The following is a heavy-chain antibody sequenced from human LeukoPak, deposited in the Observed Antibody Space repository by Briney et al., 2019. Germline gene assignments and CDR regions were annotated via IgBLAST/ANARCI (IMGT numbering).Heavy chain of an antibody. CDR1: GGSISSYY. J-gene: IGHJ3*02. V-gene: IGHV4-59*08. CDR3: ARFRTGDAFDI. CDR2: IYYNGST. D-gene: IGHD7-27*01. Sequence: SETLSLTCTVSGGSISSYYWSWVRQPPGKGLEWVGDIYYNGSTNYNPSLERGGTISVDTYKKKFSLKQRSVTAADTAVYYCARFRTGDAFDIWGQGTMVTVSS.